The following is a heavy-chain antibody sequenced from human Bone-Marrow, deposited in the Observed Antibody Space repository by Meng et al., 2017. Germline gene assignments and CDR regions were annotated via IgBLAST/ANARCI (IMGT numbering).Heavy chain of an antibody. CDR1: GYTLSSDG. CDR2: INTYNGKT. Sequence: QGQLLQSGAEGKKPRASFTVSCEASGYTLSSDGFSWVRQGPGQGLEWLGMINTYNGKTDNAQKFHGRITMTTETFTSTAYMELRSLRSDDTAVYYCATRGNPYLNCWGQGTLVTVS. V-gene: IGHV1-18*01. CDR3: ATRGNPYLNC. J-gene: IGHJ4*02.